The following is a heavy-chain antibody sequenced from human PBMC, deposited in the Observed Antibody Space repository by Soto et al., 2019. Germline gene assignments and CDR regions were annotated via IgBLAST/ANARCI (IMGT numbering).Heavy chain of an antibody. CDR2: IYYSGST. D-gene: IGHD4-17*01. J-gene: IGHJ6*03. Sequence: SETLSLTCTVSGGSISSYYWSWIRQPPGKGLEWIGYIYYSGSTNYNPSLKSRVTISVDTSKNQFSLKLSPVTAADTAVYYCARNGVLLETTVTTQGYYYYYYMDVWGKGTTVTVSS. V-gene: IGHV4-59*08. CDR3: ARNGVLLETTVTTQGYYYYYYMDV. CDR1: GGSISSYY.